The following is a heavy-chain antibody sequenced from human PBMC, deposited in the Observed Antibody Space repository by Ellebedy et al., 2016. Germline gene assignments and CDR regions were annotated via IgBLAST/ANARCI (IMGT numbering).Heavy chain of an antibody. CDR3: ARDTPDYGDYYFDY. D-gene: IGHD4-17*01. CDR1: GGSISSSSYY. V-gene: IGHV4-39*07. J-gene: IGHJ4*02. Sequence: SETLSLXXTVSGGSISSSSYYWGWIRQPPGKGLEWIGSIYYSGSTYYNPSLKSRVTISVDTSKNQFSLKLSSVTAADTAVYYCARDTPDYGDYYFDYWGQGTLVTVSS. CDR2: IYYSGST.